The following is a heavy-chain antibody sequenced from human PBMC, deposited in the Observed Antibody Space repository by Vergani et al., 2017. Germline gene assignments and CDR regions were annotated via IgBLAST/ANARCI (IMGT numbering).Heavy chain of an antibody. D-gene: IGHD2-2*01. CDR1: GFTFSSYE. CDR3: ASSNIVVVPAAEDY. Sequence: EVQLVESGGGLVKPGGSLRLSCAASGFTFSSYEMNWVRQAPGKGLEWVSYISSSGSTIYYADSVKGRFTISRDNAKNSLYLQMNSLRAEDTAVYYCASSNIVVVPAAEDYWGQGTLVTVSS. CDR2: ISSSGSTI. J-gene: IGHJ4*02. V-gene: IGHV3-48*03.